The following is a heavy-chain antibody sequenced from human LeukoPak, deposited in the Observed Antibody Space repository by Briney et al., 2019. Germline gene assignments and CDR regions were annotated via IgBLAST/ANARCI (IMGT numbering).Heavy chain of an antibody. V-gene: IGHV3-9*01. Sequence: GGSLRLSCAASGFTFGDYAMHWVRQAPGKGLEWVSGISWNSGSIGYADSVKGRFTISRDNAKNSLYLQMNSLRAEGTALYYCAKLGYCSGGSCYSTATRSDYWGQGTLVTVSS. CDR3: AKLGYCSGGSCYSTATRSDY. D-gene: IGHD2-15*01. J-gene: IGHJ4*02. CDR2: ISWNSGSI. CDR1: GFTFGDYA.